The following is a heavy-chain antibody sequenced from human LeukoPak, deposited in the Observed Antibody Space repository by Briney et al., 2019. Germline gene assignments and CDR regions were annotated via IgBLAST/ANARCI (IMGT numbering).Heavy chain of an antibody. CDR1: GFTFSGSA. V-gene: IGHV3-73*01. CDR2: IRSKANSYAT. CDR3: ARRSNWDHHFDS. J-gene: IGHJ4*02. D-gene: IGHD4-11*01. Sequence: QSGGSLRLSCAASGFTFSGSAMHWVRQASGKGLEWVGRIRSKANSYATEYAASVKGRFTISRDDSKNTAYLQMYSLKTEDTAVYYCARRSNWDHHFDSWGQGTLVTVSS.